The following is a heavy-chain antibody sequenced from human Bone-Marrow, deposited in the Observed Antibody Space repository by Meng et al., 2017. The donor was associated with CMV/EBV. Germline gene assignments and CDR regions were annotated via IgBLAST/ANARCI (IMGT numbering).Heavy chain of an antibody. CDR1: GFTFDDYA. Sequence: GGSLRLSCAASGFTFDDYAMHWVRQAPGKGLEWVSGISWNSGSIGYADSVKGRFTISRDNAKNSLYLQMNSLRAEDTAVYYCARLGNNYYGMDVWGQGTTVTVSS. J-gene: IGHJ6*02. CDR2: ISWNSGSI. V-gene: IGHV3-9*01. D-gene: IGHD4-23*01. CDR3: ARLGNNYYGMDV.